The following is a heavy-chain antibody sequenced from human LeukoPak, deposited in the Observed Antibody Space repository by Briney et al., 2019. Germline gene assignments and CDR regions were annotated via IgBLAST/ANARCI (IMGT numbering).Heavy chain of an antibody. J-gene: IGHJ4*02. D-gene: IGHD3-3*01. CDR3: ARVSSGLVEEYYDFWSGSDY. CDR2: INPNSGGT. V-gene: IGHV1-2*02. CDR1: GYTFTGYY. Sequence: ASVKVSCKASGYTFTGYYMHWVRQAPGQGLEWMGWINPNSGGTNYAQKFQGRVTMTRDTSISTAYVELSRLRSDDTAVYYCARVSSGLVEEYYDFWSGSDYWGQGTLVTVSS.